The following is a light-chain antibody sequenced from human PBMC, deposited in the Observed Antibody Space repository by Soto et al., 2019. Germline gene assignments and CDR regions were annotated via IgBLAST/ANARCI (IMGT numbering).Light chain of an antibody. J-gene: IGKJ1*01. CDR3: EQHSTGARR. V-gene: IGKV3-15*01. Sequence: EIVLTQSPGTLSLSPGERATLSCRASQSVSSTYLAWYQQKPGQAPRLLIYGASTGATGIPARFSGSGSGTEFTIATSSERLEEFAVQYYEQHSTGARRFGQGTKVEIK. CDR2: GAS. CDR1: QSVSSTY.